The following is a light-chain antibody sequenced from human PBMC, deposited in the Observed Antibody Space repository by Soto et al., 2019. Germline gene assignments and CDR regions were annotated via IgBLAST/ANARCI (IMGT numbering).Light chain of an antibody. V-gene: IGKV3-15*01. CDR1: QSVSSD. Sequence: EIVMAQAPATLSVSRGERATLSGRASQSVSSDLAWYQQKPGQAPRLLIYGASTRATGIPARFSGSASATEFTLTISSLQSEDFAVYYCQQYNNWPRTFGQGTKVDIK. CDR2: GAS. CDR3: QQYNNWPRT. J-gene: IGKJ1*01.